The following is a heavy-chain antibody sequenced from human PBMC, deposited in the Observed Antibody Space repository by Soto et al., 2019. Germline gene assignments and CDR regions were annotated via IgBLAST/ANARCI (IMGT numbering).Heavy chain of an antibody. CDR3: ARGGSDEEAAAGTFDI. Sequence: ASVKVSCKASGYTFTGYYMHWVRQAPGQGLEWMGWINPNSGGTNYAQKFQGWVTMTRDTSISTAYMELSRLRSDDTAVDYCARGGSDEEAAAGTFDIWGQGTMVTVSS. V-gene: IGHV1-2*04. CDR2: INPNSGGT. J-gene: IGHJ3*02. CDR1: GYTFTGYY. D-gene: IGHD6-13*01.